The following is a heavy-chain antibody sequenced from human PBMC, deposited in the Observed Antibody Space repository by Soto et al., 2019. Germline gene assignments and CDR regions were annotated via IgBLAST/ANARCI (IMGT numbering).Heavy chain of an antibody. CDR3: ASLKPIVVVPAATGWFDP. CDR2: IIPIFGTA. Sequence: QVQLVQSGAEVKKPGSSVKVSCKASGGTFSSYAISWVRQAPGQGLEWMGGIIPIFGTANYAQKFQGRVTITADESTRTAYMELSSLRSEDTAVYYCASLKPIVVVPAATGWFDPWGQETLVTVSS. D-gene: IGHD2-2*01. J-gene: IGHJ5*02. CDR1: GGTFSSYA. V-gene: IGHV1-69*01.